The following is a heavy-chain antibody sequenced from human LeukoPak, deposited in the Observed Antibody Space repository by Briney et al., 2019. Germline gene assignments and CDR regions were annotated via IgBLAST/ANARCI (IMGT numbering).Heavy chain of an antibody. CDR2: INHSGST. V-gene: IGHV4-34*01. CDR1: GGSISSYY. D-gene: IGHD6-13*01. Sequence: SETLSLTCTVSGGSISSYYWSWIRQPPGKGLEWIGEINHSGSTNYNPSLKSRVTISVDTSKNQFSLKLSSVTAADTAVYYCARGLKSIAAAGTVFDYWGQGTLVTVSS. J-gene: IGHJ4*02. CDR3: ARGLKSIAAAGTVFDY.